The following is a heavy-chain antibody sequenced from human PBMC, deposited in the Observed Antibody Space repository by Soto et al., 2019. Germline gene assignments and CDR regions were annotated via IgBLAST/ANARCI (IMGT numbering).Heavy chain of an antibody. Sequence: PGGSLRLSCAASGFTFSSYGMHWVRQAPGKGLEWVAVISYDGSNKYYADSVKGRFTISRDNSKNTLYLQMNSLRAEDTAVYYCAKELVAAAGTPGPDYYYGMDVWGQGTTVTVSS. CDR1: GFTFSSYG. J-gene: IGHJ6*02. CDR3: AKELVAAAGTPGPDYYYGMDV. D-gene: IGHD6-13*01. CDR2: ISYDGSNK. V-gene: IGHV3-30*18.